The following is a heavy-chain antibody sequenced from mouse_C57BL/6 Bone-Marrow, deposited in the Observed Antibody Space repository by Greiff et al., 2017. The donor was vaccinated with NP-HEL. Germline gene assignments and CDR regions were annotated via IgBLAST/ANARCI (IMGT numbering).Heavy chain of an antibody. CDR2: INPYNGGT. D-gene: IGHD1-1*01. V-gene: IGHV1-19*01. Sequence: EVQLQQSGPVLVKPGASVKMSCKASGYTFTDYYMNWVKQSHGKSLEWIGVINPYNGGTSYNQKFKGKATLTVDKSSSTAYMELNSLTSEDSAVYYCARGDYYGSSFSWFAYWGQGTLVTVSA. CDR3: ARGDYYGSSFSWFAY. CDR1: GYTFTDYY. J-gene: IGHJ3*01.